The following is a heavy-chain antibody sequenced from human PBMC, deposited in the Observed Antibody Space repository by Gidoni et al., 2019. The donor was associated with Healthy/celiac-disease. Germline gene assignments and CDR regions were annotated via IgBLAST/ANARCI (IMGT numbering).Heavy chain of an antibody. CDR3: ASQTNYYYYGMDV. J-gene: IGHJ6*02. V-gene: IGHV1-46*01. Sequence: QVQLVHSGAEVKTPGASVKVSCKASGYTFTRDEMHWVRQAPGQGLEWMGIIHPSGGSTSYAQKFQGRVTMTRDTSTGTVYMELSSLRSEDTALYYCASQTNYYYYGMDVWGQGTTVTVSS. CDR2: IHPSGGST. D-gene: IGHD4-17*01. CDR1: GYTFTRDE.